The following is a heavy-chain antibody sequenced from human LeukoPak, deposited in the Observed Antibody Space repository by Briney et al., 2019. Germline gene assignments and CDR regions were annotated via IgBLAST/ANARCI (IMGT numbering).Heavy chain of an antibody. J-gene: IGHJ4*02. CDR1: GAPISSYY. V-gene: IGHV4-59*01. D-gene: IGHD2-15*01. Sequence: KPSETLSLTCTVSGAPISSYYWSWIRQPPGKGLEWIGYMYENESTRYNPSLKSRVTISLDTSKKQFSLRLTSVTAADTAVYYCVSVISGTHFDYWGQGTLVTVSS. CDR3: VSVISGTHFDY. CDR2: MYENEST.